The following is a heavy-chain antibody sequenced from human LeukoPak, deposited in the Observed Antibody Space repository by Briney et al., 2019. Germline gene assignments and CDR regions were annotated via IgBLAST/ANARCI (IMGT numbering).Heavy chain of an antibody. Sequence: KPSETLSLICTVSGRSISSYYWNWIRQPPGKGLEWIGYMSCSGTTNYNPSLKSRVTISIDTSMSQFSLKLNSVTAADTAVYYCAGSSNWPPFDHWGQGALVTVSS. CDR1: GRSISSYY. CDR3: AGSSNWPPFDH. CDR2: MSCSGTT. D-gene: IGHD6-13*01. V-gene: IGHV4-59*01. J-gene: IGHJ4*02.